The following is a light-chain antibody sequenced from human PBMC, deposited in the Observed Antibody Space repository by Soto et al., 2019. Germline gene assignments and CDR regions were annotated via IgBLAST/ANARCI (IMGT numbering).Light chain of an antibody. CDR1: QSVYSN. CDR2: GAS. Sequence: EIVMRQSPATLSVSPGERATLSCRASQSVYSNLAWYQQKPGQAPRLLIYGASTRATGIPARFSGSGSGTHFTLTISRLEPGDFAVYYCQHFGGTTFTFGQGTRLEIK. J-gene: IGKJ5*01. CDR3: QHFGGTTFT. V-gene: IGKV3-15*01.